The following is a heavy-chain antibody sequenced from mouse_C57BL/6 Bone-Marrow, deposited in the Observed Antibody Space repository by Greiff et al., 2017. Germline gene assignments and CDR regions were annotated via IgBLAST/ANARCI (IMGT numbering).Heavy chain of an antibody. CDR2: IYPGDGDT. J-gene: IGHJ2*01. Sequence: QVQLQQSGPELVKPGASVKISCKASGYAFSSSWMNWVKQRPGKGLEWIGRIYPGDGDTNYNGKFKGKATLTADKSSSTAYMQLSSLTSEDSAVYFCARYYYGRHYWRQGTTLPVSS. V-gene: IGHV1-82*01. D-gene: IGHD1-1*01. CDR3: ARYYYGRHY. CDR1: GYAFSSSW.